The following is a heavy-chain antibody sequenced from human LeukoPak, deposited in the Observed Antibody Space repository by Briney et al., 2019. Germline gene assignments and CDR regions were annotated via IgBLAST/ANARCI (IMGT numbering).Heavy chain of an antibody. D-gene: IGHD6-19*01. CDR3: ARQGSGWGNAFDI. CDR2: IYYSGST. CDR1: GGSISSDY. V-gene: IGHV4-59*08. J-gene: IGHJ3*02. Sequence: SETLSLTCTVSGGSISSDYWSWIRQPPGKGLEWIGYIYYSGSTNYNPSLKSRVTISVDTSKNQFSLKLSSVTAADTAVYYCARQGSGWGNAFDIWGQGTMVTVSS.